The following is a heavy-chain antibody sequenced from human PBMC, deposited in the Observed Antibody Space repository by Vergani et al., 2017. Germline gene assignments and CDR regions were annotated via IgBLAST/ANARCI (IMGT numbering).Heavy chain of an antibody. J-gene: IGHJ4*02. CDR3: AKQYFVSGNYLFDY. Sequence: EVQLLESGGGLVQPGGSLRLTCAASEFTFSNYAMNWVRQAQGKGLEWVSGISGIGVSAYYTDSVKGRFTISRDNSKNMLFLQMNNLRTEDTAIYYCAKQYFVSGNYLFDYWGQGTLVTVSS. CDR1: EFTFSNYA. V-gene: IGHV3-23*01. D-gene: IGHD3-10*01. CDR2: ISGIGVSA.